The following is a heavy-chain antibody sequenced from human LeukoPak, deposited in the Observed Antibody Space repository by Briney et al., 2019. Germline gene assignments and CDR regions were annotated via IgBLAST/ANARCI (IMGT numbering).Heavy chain of an antibody. J-gene: IGHJ4*02. CDR2: ISWDGGST. V-gene: IGHV3-43D*03. CDR3: AKTIAQGYFDY. Sequence: AGGSLRLSCAASGFTFDDYAMHWVRQAPGKGLEWVSLISWDGGSTYYADSVKGRFTISRDNSKNSLYLQMSSLRAEDTALYYCAKTIAQGYFDYWGQGTLVTVSS. CDR1: GFTFDDYA.